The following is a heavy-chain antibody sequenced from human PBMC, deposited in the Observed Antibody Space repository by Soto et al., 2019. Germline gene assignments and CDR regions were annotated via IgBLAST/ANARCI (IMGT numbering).Heavy chain of an antibody. CDR2: IKSDGSST. CDR1: GFTFSSYW. J-gene: IGHJ4*02. CDR3: VNSGSN. Sequence: EVQLVESGGGLVQPGGSLRLSCAASGFTFSSYWMHWVRQAPGKGLVWVARIKSDGSSTRYADSVQGRFTISRDNAKNTLYLLMISLRGEGTGVYSCVNSGSNWGQGTLVTVSS. V-gene: IGHV3-74*01. D-gene: IGHD3-10*01.